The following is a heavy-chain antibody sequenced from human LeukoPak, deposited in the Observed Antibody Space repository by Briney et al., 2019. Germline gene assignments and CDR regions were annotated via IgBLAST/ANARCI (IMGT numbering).Heavy chain of an antibody. CDR2: FYSGGSR. Sequence: GGSLRLSCAASGFTVSTNYMSWVRQAPGKGLEWVSIFYSGGSRYYADSVKGRFTISRDTSKNTLYLQMNGLRVEDTAVYYCARDPSDGINVWGQGTTVTVSS. CDR1: GFTVSTNY. CDR3: ARDPSDGINV. J-gene: IGHJ6*02. D-gene: IGHD6-6*01. V-gene: IGHV3-66*01.